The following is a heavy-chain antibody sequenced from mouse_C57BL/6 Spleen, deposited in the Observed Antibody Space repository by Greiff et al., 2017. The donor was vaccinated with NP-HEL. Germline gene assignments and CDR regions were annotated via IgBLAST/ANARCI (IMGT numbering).Heavy chain of an antibody. V-gene: IGHV5-16*01. D-gene: IGHD1-1*01. Sequence: EVQLVESEGGLVQPGSSMKLSCTASGFTFSDYYMAWVRQVPEKGLEWVANINYDGSSTYYLDSLKSRFIISRDNAKNILYLQMSSLKSEDTATYYCARDQGYGSPWFAYWGQGTLVTVSA. CDR3: ARDQGYGSPWFAY. CDR1: GFTFSDYY. CDR2: INYDGSST. J-gene: IGHJ3*01.